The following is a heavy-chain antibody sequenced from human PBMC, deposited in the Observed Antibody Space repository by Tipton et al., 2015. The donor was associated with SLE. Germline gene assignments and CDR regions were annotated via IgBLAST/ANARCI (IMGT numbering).Heavy chain of an antibody. J-gene: IGHJ6*03. Sequence: SLRLSCAASGFSFSSYTMIWVRQAPGKGLEWVANIKQDGVEKNYVGSVKGRFFISRDNAKNSLYLQQNSLRPEDTAVYYCARSGWALGYYMDVWGRGTTVTVSS. CDR1: GFSFSSYT. CDR3: ARSGWALGYYMDV. V-gene: IGHV3-7*01. CDR2: IKQDGVEK. D-gene: IGHD6-19*01.